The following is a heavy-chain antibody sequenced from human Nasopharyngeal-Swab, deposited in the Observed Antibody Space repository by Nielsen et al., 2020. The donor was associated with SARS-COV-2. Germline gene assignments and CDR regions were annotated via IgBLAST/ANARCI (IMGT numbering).Heavy chain of an antibody. Sequence: GGSLRLSCAASGIFVSGNYMNWVRQAPGMGLEWVSDVYSGGSTFYAESVKGRFTTSRDNSKNTLYLQMNNLRPEDTAMYYCASPVFGVVSDAFDLWGQGTMVTVSS. D-gene: IGHD3-3*01. J-gene: IGHJ3*01. CDR3: ASPVFGVVSDAFDL. V-gene: IGHV3-53*01. CDR2: VYSGGST. CDR1: GIFVSGNY.